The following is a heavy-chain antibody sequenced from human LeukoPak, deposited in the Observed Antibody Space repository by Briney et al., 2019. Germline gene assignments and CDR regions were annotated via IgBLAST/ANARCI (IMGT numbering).Heavy chain of an antibody. V-gene: IGHV3-30*04. D-gene: IGHD2-15*01. CDR3: ARTSSGCSRPLGY. CDR2: ISYDRSNK. Sequence: GGPLRLSCAASGFTFSSYDMHWVRQAPGEGLEGGAVISYDRSNKYYGDSVKGRFTISRDNSKYTLYLQMNSLRAEDTAVYYCARTSSGCSRPLGYWGQGTLVTVSS. CDR1: GFTFSSYD. J-gene: IGHJ4*02.